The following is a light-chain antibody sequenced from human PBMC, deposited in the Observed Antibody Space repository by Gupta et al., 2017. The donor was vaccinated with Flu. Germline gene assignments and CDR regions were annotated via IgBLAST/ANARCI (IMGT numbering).Light chain of an antibody. V-gene: IGKV3-15*01. CDR2: GAS. CDR1: KIINTN. CDR3: QQCEDWVT. Sequence: EMVMTHTPATMSVSLGERATLSCRASKIINTNLEWYQHKPAQPPRLSISGASIRATGIPARFSGTGSETEFTLTIPHLQYAEGEIYFCQQCEDWVTFGQGTRLEI. J-gene: IGKJ5*01.